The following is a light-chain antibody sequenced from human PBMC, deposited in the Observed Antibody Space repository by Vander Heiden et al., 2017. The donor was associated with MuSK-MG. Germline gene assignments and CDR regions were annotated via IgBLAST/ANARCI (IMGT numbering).Light chain of an antibody. CDR3: RQALQTPST. CDR2: LGS. CDR1: QSLLHSNGYNY. J-gene: IGKJ2*01. V-gene: IGKV2-28*01. Sequence: DIVMTQSPLSLPVTPGEPASISCRSSQSLLHSNGYNYLDWYLQKSGQSPQLLIYLGSNRASGVPDRFSGSGSGTDFTLKISRVEAEDVGVYYCRQALQTPSTFGQGTKMEIK.